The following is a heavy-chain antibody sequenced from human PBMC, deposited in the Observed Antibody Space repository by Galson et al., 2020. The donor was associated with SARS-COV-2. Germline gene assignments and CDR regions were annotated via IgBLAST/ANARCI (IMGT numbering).Heavy chain of an antibody. CDR3: ARGRVSGGY. CDR1: YTLSSYY. J-gene: IGHJ4*02. Sequence: YTLSSYYMHWVRQAPGQGLEWMGIINPSGGSASYSHKFQGRITMTRDTSTSTVYMELNSLTSDDTAVYYCARGRVSGGYWGQGTLVIVSS. V-gene: IGHV1-46*03. CDR2: INPSGGSA. D-gene: IGHD1-26*01.